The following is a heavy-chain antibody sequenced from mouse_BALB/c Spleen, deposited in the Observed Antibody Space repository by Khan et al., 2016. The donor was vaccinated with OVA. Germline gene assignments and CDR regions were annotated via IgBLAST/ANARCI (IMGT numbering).Heavy chain of an antibody. V-gene: IGHV3-2*02. CDR1: GYSITSDYV. CDR3: ARDSYRYNYAMDY. D-gene: IGHD2-12*01. CDR2: INYSGST. Sequence: VQLDQSGPGLVNPSQSLSLTCTVSGYSITSDYVRNWIRQLPGNKLEWMGYINYSGSTNYNPALKSRTTITGDTSKNQFFLQLNTVTTEDTATYYCARDSYRYNYAMDYWGQGTSVTVSS. J-gene: IGHJ4*01.